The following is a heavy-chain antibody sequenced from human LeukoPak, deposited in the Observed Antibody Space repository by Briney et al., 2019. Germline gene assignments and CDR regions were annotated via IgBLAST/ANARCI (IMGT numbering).Heavy chain of an antibody. V-gene: IGHV3-30*03. CDR1: GFTFSSYG. Sequence: GGSLRLSCAASGFTFSSYGMHWVRQAPGKGLEWMAVTSYDGRNKYYVDSVKGRFTISRDNSKNTLYLQMNSLRVEDTAVYYCAADAQGAMLADAFDIWGQGTMVTVSS. J-gene: IGHJ3*02. D-gene: IGHD2-2*01. CDR2: TSYDGRNK. CDR3: AADAQGAMLADAFDI.